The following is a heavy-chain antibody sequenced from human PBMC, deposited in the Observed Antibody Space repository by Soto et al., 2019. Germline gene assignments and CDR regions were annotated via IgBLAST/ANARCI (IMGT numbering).Heavy chain of an antibody. CDR1: GFTLSSYA. Sequence: GGSLRVCCAASGFTLSSYAMSWVRQAQGKGLEWVSANSGGGGTTYYADSVKGRFTISRDNSKNTLYLQMNSLRAEDTAVYYCAKTPRYCSGGGCYGGYFDYWGQGTLVTVSS. CDR3: AKTPRYCSGGGCYGGYFDY. CDR2: NSGGGGTT. V-gene: IGHV3-23*01. D-gene: IGHD2-15*01. J-gene: IGHJ4*02.